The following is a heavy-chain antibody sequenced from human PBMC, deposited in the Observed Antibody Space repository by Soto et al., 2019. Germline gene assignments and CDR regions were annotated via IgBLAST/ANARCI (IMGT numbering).Heavy chain of an antibody. J-gene: IGHJ5*02. CDR1: GASISSGSIGSGGYY. CDR2: TSYNGNA. CDR3: AREYYYGAGSYPFNWFDP. D-gene: IGHD3-10*01. Sequence: QVQLQESGPGLVKASQTLSLTCTVSGASISSGSIGSGGYYWSWIRQHPGKGLEWVGYTSYNGNAYYIPSLKSRVTISVDTSKKQFSLKLSSVTAADTAVYYCAREYYYGAGSYPFNWFDPWGQGTLVTVSS. V-gene: IGHV4-31*03.